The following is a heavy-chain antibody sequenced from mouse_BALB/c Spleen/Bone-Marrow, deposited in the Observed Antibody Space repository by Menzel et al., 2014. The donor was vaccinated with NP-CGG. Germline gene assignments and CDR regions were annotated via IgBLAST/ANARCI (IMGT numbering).Heavy chain of an antibody. Sequence: QVQLKHSGAELVRPGTSVKVSCKASGYAFTNYLIEWVKQRPGQGLEWIGVINPGSGGTNYNEKFRGKATLTADKSSSTAYMQLSSLTSDDSAVYFCARCLTGTGALDFWGQGTSVAVSS. V-gene: IGHV1-54*01. CDR3: ARCLTGTGALDF. CDR2: INPGSGGT. CDR1: GYAFTNYL. J-gene: IGHJ4*01. D-gene: IGHD4-1*01.